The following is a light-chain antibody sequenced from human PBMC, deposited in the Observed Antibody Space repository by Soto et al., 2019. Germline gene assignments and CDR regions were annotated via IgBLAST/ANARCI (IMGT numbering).Light chain of an antibody. CDR3: QQDYNLPFT. Sequence: EILVTQSPATLSLSPGERATLSCLSGHIIDSNYLSWYQQKPGQAPRLIISGASTRATGTPARFSGSGSGTDFTLTISSLQPEDFAVYYCQQDYNLPFTFGQGTRLEIK. CDR1: HIIDSNY. V-gene: IGKV3D-7*01. CDR2: GAS. J-gene: IGKJ5*01.